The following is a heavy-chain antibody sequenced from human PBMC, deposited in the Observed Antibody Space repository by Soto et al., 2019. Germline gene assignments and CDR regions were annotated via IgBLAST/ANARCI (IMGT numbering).Heavy chain of an antibody. CDR2: ISSTSTNI. V-gene: IGHV3-21*02. D-gene: IGHD1-1*01. CDR1: GFSFSTSI. J-gene: IGHJ3*01. Sequence: EVLLVESGGGLDKHGGSLRLSCVASGFSFSTSIMHWVRQAPGKGLEWIATISSTSTNIYYAGSVKGRFSISRDNPKNSLFLQMNSLRAEDMAVYYCARGIASTSLVSFDVWGQGTMVTVS. CDR3: ARGIASTSLVSFDV.